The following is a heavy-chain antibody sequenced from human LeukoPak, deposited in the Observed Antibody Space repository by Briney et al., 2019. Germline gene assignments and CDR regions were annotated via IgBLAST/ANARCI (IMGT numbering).Heavy chain of an antibody. CDR3: AKPTYYDFWSGYYREPVGAFDI. CDR2: ISGSGGST. Sequence: GGSLRLSCAASGFTFNNYAMSWVRQAPGKGLEWVSSISGSGGSTYYADSVKGRFTISRDNSKNTLYLQMNSLRAEVTAVYYCAKPTYYDFWSGYYREPVGAFDIWGQGTMVIVSS. D-gene: IGHD3-3*01. J-gene: IGHJ3*02. CDR1: GFTFNNYA. V-gene: IGHV3-23*01.